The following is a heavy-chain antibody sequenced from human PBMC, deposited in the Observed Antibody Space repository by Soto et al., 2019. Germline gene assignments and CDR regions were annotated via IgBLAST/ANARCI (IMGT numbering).Heavy chain of an antibody. V-gene: IGHV5-10-1*01. J-gene: IGHJ3*02. CDR1: GYIFTSYW. Sequence: GESLKISWNGSGYIFTSYWISWGRQMTGKGLEWMGRIDPSDSYTNYSPSFQGHVTISADKSISTAYLQWSSLKASDTAMYYCAITYYYDSSGYYKPDAFDIWGQGTMVTVSS. CDR3: AITYYYDSSGYYKPDAFDI. CDR2: IDPSDSYT. D-gene: IGHD3-22*01.